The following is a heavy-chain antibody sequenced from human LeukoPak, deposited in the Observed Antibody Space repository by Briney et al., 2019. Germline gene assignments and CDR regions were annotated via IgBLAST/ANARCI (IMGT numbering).Heavy chain of an antibody. CDR3: AKENSGSFDY. CDR1: GFTFSDYA. Sequence: GGSLRHSCAASGFTFSDYAMSWIRQAPGKGLEWVSATRGRGTDAYYADSVRGRFTISIDNSRNTLYLQMNSLRAEDTAVYYRAKENSGSFDYWGQGALVTVSS. V-gene: IGHV3-23*01. D-gene: IGHD3-22*01. CDR2: TRGRGTDA. J-gene: IGHJ4*02.